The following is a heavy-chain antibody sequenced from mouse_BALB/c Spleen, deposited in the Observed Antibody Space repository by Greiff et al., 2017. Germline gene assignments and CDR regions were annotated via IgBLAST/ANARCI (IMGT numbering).Heavy chain of an antibody. V-gene: IGHV5-12-2*01. D-gene: IGHD1-2*01. CDR2: ISNGGGST. CDR3: ARGLLRLRRGAMDY. CDR1: GFTFSSYT. Sequence: EVKLMESGGGLVQPGGSLKLSCAASGFTFSSYTMSWVRQTPEKRLEWVAYISNGGGSTYYPDTVKGRFTISRDNAKNTLYLQMSSLKSEDTAMYYCARGLLRLRRGAMDYWGQGTSVTVSS. J-gene: IGHJ4*01.